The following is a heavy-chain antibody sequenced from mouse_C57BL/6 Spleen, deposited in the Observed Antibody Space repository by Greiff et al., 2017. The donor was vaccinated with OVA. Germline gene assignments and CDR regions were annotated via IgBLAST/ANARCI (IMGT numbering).Heavy chain of an antibody. D-gene: IGHD2-4*01. J-gene: IGHJ2*01. CDR2: IWTGGGT. Sequence: VQLQQSGPGLVAPSQSLSITCTVSGFSLTSYAISWVRQPPGKGLEWLGVIWTGGGTNYNSALKSRLSISKDNSKSQVFLKMNSLQTDDTARYYCARNYYDYGYYFDYWGQGTTLTVSS. CDR3: ARNYYDYGYYFDY. V-gene: IGHV2-9-1*01. CDR1: GFSLTSYA.